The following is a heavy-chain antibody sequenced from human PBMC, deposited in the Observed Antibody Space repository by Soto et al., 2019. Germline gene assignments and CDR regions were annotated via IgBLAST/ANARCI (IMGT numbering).Heavy chain of an antibody. CDR1: GYTFTRYV. CDR3: ARDPADSSGYYAFLVDY. V-gene: IGHV1-18*01. Sequence: ASVKVSCKASGYTFTRYVISWVRQAPGQGLEWMGWISAYNGNTNYAQKLQGRVTMTTDTSTSTAYMELRSLRSDDTAVYYCARDPADSSGYYAFLVDYWGQGTLVTVSS. D-gene: IGHD3-22*01. J-gene: IGHJ4*02. CDR2: ISAYNGNT.